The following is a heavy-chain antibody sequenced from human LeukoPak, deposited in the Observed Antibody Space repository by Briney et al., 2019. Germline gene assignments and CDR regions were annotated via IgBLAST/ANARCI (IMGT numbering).Heavy chain of an antibody. J-gene: IGHJ5*02. V-gene: IGHV1-69*04. CDR1: GGTFSSYA. Sequence: GSSVKVSCKASGGTFSSYAISWVRQAPGQGLEWMGRIIPILGIANYAQKSQGRVTITADKSTSTAYMELSSLRSEDTAVYYCARHCSRGNWFDPWGQGTLVTVSS. D-gene: IGHD2-2*01. CDR2: IIPILGIA. CDR3: ARHCSRGNWFDP.